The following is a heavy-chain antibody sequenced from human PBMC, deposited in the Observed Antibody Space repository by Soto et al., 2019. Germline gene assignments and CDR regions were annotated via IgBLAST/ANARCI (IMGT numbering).Heavy chain of an antibody. D-gene: IGHD2-15*01. Sequence: SETLSLTCTVSGGSISSSSYYWGWIRQPPGKGLEWIGSIYYSGSTYYNPSLKSRVTISVDTSKNQFSLKLSSVTAADTAVYYCANELAEEPDIYCSGGSCYFDRNYYFDYWGQGTLVTVSS. CDR3: ANELAEEPDIYCSGGSCYFDRNYYFDY. J-gene: IGHJ4*02. CDR1: GGSISSSSYY. V-gene: IGHV4-39*01. CDR2: IYYSGST.